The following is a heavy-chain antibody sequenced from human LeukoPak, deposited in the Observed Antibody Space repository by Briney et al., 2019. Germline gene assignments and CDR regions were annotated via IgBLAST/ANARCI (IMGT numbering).Heavy chain of an antibody. J-gene: IGHJ4*02. CDR3: ARRLGAAGTTLHY. CDR1: GYPFTIYD. V-gene: IGHV1-8*01. CDR2: MNPNSGNT. D-gene: IGHD6-13*01. Sequence: ASVKVSCKPPGYPFTIYDINWGRQAIEQGLEWMGWMNPNSGNTGYAQNFQGRVTMTRNTSISTAYMELGSLTSEDSAVYYCARRLGAAGTTLHYWGQGTLVTVSS.